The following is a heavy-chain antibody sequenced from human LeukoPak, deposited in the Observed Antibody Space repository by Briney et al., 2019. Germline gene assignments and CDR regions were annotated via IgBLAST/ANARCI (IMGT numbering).Heavy chain of an antibody. CDR3: ARESPACFDC. Sequence: GASVKVSCKASGYTFTSYYMHWVRQAPGQGLEWMGIINPSGGSTSYAQKFQGRVTMTRDMPTSTVYMELSSLRSEDTAVYYCARESPACFDCWGQGTLVTVSS. CDR1: GYTFTSYY. CDR2: INPSGGST. J-gene: IGHJ4*02. V-gene: IGHV1-46*01.